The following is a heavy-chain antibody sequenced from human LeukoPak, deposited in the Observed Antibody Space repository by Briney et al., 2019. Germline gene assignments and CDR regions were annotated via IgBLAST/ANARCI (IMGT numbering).Heavy chain of an antibody. V-gene: IGHV5-51*01. J-gene: IGHJ4*02. CDR2: IFPGDSDT. CDR3: ARLDYDDYVFDY. D-gene: IGHD3-16*01. CDR1: GYSFTSYW. Sequence: GESLKISCKGSGYSFTSYWIGWVRHMPGKGLEWMAIIFPGDSDTRYSPSFQGQVTISADKSITTAYLQWSSLKASDTAMYYCARLDYDDYVFDYWGQGTLVTVSS.